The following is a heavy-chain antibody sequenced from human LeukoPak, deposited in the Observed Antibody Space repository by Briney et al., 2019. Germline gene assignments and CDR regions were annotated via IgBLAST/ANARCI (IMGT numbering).Heavy chain of an antibody. D-gene: IGHD3-22*01. CDR3: ASTYYDSSGFSPFDY. CDR1: GGSFSGHY. V-gene: IGHV4-34*01. J-gene: IGHJ4*02. Sequence: SETLSLTCAVYGGSFSGHYWSWIRQPPGKGLEWIGEISHDGITNYSPSVRSRVTMSVDASKNQFSLRLPSVTDADTAVYFCASTYYDSSGFSPFDYWGQGTLVTVS. CDR2: ISHDGIT.